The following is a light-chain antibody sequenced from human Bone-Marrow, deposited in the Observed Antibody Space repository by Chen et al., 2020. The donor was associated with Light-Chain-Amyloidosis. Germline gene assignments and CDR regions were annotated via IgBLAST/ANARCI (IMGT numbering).Light chain of an antibody. V-gene: IGLV3-21*02. Sequence: SYVLTQPPAVSVAPGQTARITCGGDDIETESVHWYQLKPGQAPVLVVEDDSDRPSGIPERFSGSNSGNTDTLTISRVEGGDEADYYCQVWDSINDQVVFGGGTKLTVL. CDR3: QVWDSINDQVV. CDR1: DIETES. J-gene: IGLJ2*01. CDR2: DDS.